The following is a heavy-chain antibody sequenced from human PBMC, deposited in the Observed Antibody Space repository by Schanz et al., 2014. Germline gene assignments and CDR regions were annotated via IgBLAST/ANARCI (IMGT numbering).Heavy chain of an antibody. CDR3: AKIWKARHLAGRPGWSDGMDV. J-gene: IGHJ6*02. Sequence: EVQLLESGGALEQPGGSLRLSCAASGITFSDYAMSWVRQAPGKGLEWLSTIARGGSHTFYADSVTGRFTISGDNSKNTLFLQMNRLRVEDTAIYYCAKIWKARHLAGRPGWSDGMDVWGQGTTV. CDR2: IARGGSHT. CDR1: GITFSDYA. V-gene: IGHV3-23*05. D-gene: IGHD6-6*01.